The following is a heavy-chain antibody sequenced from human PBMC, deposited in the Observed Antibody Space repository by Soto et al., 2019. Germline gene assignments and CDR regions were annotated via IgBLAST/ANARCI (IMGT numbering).Heavy chain of an antibody. CDR3: AREPGHYYGMDV. J-gene: IGHJ6*02. Sequence: EVQLMESGGGLVQPGESLRLPCAASGFPFSSSWMHWVRQAPGKGLVWVARINSDESTRTYADSVKGRFTISRDNAKNTLYLQMNSLKAEDTAVYYCAREPGHYYGMDVWGQGTTVTVSS. CDR2: INSDESTR. V-gene: IGHV3-74*03. CDR1: GFPFSSSW.